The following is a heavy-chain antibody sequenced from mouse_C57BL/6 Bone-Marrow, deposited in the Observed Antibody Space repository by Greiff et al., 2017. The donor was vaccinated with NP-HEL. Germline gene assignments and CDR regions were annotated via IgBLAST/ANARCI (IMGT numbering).Heavy chain of an antibody. CDR3: ARSLITTVVATKAMDY. CDR2: IDPEDGET. D-gene: IGHD1-1*01. V-gene: IGHV14-2*01. Sequence: VQLQQSGAELVKPGASVKLSCTASGFNIKDYYMHWVKQRTEQGLEWIGRIDPEDGETKYAPQFQGKATITADTSSNTAYLQLSSLTSEDTAVYYCARSLITTVVATKAMDYWGQGTSVTVSS. CDR1: GFNIKDYY. J-gene: IGHJ4*01.